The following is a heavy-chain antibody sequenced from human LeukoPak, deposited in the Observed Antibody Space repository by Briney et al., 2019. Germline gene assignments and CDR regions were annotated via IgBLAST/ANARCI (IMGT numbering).Heavy chain of an antibody. V-gene: IGHV4-30-4*08. D-gene: IGHD2-21*01. Sequence: PSQTLSLTCTVSGGSISSGSYYWSWIRQPPGKGLEWIGYIYYSGSTYYNPSLKSRVTISVDTSKNQFSLKLSSVTAADTAVYYCASSLAILNWFDPWGQGTLVTVSS. CDR1: GGSISSGSYY. CDR3: ASSLAILNWFDP. J-gene: IGHJ5*02. CDR2: IYYSGST.